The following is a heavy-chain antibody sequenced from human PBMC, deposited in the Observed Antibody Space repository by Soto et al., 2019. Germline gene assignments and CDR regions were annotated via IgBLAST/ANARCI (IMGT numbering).Heavy chain of an antibody. J-gene: IGHJ4*02. V-gene: IGHV1-18*01. Sequence: QVQLVQSGAEVKKPGASVKVSCKASGYTFTSYGISWVRQAPGQGLEWMGWISAYNGNTNYAQKLQGRVTMTTDRSTSTAYMELRSLRSDDTAVYYCAREHSITMVRGVTSYWADYWGQGTLVTVSS. CDR1: GYTFTSYG. CDR2: ISAYNGNT. CDR3: AREHSITMVRGVTSYWADY. D-gene: IGHD3-10*01.